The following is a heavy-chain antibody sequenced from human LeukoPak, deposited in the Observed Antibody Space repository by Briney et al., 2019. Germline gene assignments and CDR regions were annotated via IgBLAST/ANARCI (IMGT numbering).Heavy chain of an antibody. J-gene: IGHJ4*02. Sequence: GGSLRLSCAVSGFTFSDYAMHWVRQAPGKGLEWVAVISHDGSNKYYADSVKGRFTISRDHSNNTLYLQMNSLRAEDTAVYYCAKDHPYDSSGYYDPGGTYFDYWGQGTLVTVSS. V-gene: IGHV3-30-3*01. CDR3: AKDHPYDSSGYYDPGGTYFDY. CDR1: GFTFSDYA. CDR2: ISHDGSNK. D-gene: IGHD3-22*01.